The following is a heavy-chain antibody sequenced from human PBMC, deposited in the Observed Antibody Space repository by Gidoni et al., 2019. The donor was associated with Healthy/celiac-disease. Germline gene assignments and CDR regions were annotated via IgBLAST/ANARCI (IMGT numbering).Heavy chain of an antibody. CDR1: GFTFDDYA. J-gene: IGHJ4*02. CDR3: AKDIRSWNEGHLFDY. CDR2: ISWNSGSI. V-gene: IGHV3-9*01. Sequence: EVQLVESGGGLVQPGRSLRLSCAASGFTFDDYAMHWVRQAPGKGLEWVSGISWNSGSIGYADSVKGRFTISRDNAKNSLYLQMNSLRAEDTALYYCAKDIRSWNEGHLFDYWGQGTLVTVSS. D-gene: IGHD1-1*01.